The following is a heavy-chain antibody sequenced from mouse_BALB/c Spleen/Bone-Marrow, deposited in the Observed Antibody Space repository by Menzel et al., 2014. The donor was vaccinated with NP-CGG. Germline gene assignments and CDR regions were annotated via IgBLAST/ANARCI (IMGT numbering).Heavy chain of an antibody. J-gene: IGHJ3*01. CDR1: GFIFSNCW. CDR2: IRLKSNNYDT. Sequence: EVKVEESGGGLVQPGGSMKLSCVASGFIFSNCWLNWVRQSPEKGLEWVAEIRLKSNNYDTHYAESVKGRFTISRDDSKSSVYLQMDNLRAEDTGIYYCTDYSWFAYWGQGTLVTVSA. V-gene: IGHV6-6*02. CDR3: TDYSWFAY. D-gene: IGHD1-1*01.